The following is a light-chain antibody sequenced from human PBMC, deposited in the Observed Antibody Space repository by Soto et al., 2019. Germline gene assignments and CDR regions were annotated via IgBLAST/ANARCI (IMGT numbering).Light chain of an antibody. J-gene: IGKJ1*01. Sequence: DVVVAQSPLSLPVTLGQPASISCRCTPIPEYRDGNTYLNWFHQRPGQSPRRLIYRVSKRDSGVPDRSSGSGSGTDFTLKISRVEAGDVGVFYCMQGTHWPWTFGQGTKVDIK. CDR3: MQGTHWPWT. CDR1: PIPEYRDGNTY. V-gene: IGKV2-30*01. CDR2: RVS.